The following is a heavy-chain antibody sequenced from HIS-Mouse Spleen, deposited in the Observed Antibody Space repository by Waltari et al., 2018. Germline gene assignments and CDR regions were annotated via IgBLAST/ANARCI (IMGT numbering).Heavy chain of an antibody. D-gene: IGHD4-4*01. V-gene: IGHV1-8*01. CDR3: ARGHDYSNYFDY. CDR1: GYTFTSYD. Sequence: QVQLVQSGAAVKKPGASVKVSCTASGYTFTSYDINRVRQATGQGLEWMGWMNPNSGNTGYAQKFQGRVTMTRNTSISTAYMELSSLRSEDTAVYYCARGHDYSNYFDYWGQGTLVTVSS. CDR2: MNPNSGNT. J-gene: IGHJ4*02.